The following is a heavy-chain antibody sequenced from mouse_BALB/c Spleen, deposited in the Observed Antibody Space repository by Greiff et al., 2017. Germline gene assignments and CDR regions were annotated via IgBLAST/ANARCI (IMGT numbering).Heavy chain of an antibody. V-gene: IGHV1-82*01. CDR1: GYAFSSSW. J-gene: IGHJ4*01. CDR2: IYPGDGDT. CDR3: ARAGYAMDY. Sequence: VMLVESGPELVKPGASVKISCKASGYAFSSSWMNWVKQRPGQGLEWIGRIYPGDGDTNYNGKFKGKATLTADKSSSTAYMQLSSLTSVDSAVYFCARAGYAMDYWGQGTSVTVSS.